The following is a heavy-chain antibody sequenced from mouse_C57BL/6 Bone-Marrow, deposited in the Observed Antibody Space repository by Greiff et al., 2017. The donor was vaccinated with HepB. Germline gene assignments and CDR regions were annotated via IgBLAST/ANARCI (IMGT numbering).Heavy chain of an antibody. J-gene: IGHJ1*03. V-gene: IGHV5-15*01. CDR2: ISNFAYSI. D-gene: IGHD1-1*01. CDR3: ARMTTVGYFDV. Sequence: EVKLVESGGGLVQPGGSLKLSCAASGFTFSDYGMAWVRQAPRKGPEWVAFISNFAYSIYYADTVTGRFTISRENAKNTLYLEMSSLRSEDTAMYYCARMTTVGYFDVWGTGTTVTVSS. CDR1: GFTFSDYG.